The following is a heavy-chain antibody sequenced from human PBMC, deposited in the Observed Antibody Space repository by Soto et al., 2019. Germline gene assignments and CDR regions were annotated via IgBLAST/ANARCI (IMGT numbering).Heavy chain of an antibody. CDR3: AKDHEDAALGGSVPPYDC. Sequence: GGSLRLSCAASGFTFSSYAMSWVRQAPGKGLEWVSAISGSGGSTYYADSVKGRFTISRDNSKNTLYLQMNSLRAEDTAVYYCAKDHEDAALGGSVPPYDCWGQGTLVTVSS. D-gene: IGHD5-18*01. J-gene: IGHJ4*02. V-gene: IGHV3-23*01. CDR1: GFTFSSYA. CDR2: ISGSGGST.